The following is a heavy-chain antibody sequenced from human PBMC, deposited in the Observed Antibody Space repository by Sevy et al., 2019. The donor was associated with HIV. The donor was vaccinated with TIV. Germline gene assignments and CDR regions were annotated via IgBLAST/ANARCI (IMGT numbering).Heavy chain of an antibody. CDR3: AGETVRGYSGYGAAFDI. CDR2: IYSGGST. CDR1: GFTVSSNY. Sequence: GGSLRLSCAASGFTVSSNYMSWVRQAPGKGLEWVSVIYSGGSTYYEDSVKGRFTNSRDNSKNTLELQMNSLRAEDTAVYYCAGETVRGYSGYGAAFDIWGQGTMVTVSS. V-gene: IGHV3-53*01. D-gene: IGHD5-12*01. J-gene: IGHJ3*02.